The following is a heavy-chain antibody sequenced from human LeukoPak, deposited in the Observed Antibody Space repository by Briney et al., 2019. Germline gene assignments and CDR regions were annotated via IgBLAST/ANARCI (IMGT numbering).Heavy chain of an antibody. CDR2: INHSGST. Sequence: SETLSLTCAVYGGSFSGYYWSWIRQPPGKGLEWIGEINHSGSTNYNPSLKSRVTISVDTSKNQFSLKLSSVTAADTAVYYCARDSAATGYYYYYMDVWGKGTTVTISS. J-gene: IGHJ6*03. CDR3: ARDSAATGYYYYYMDV. V-gene: IGHV4-34*01. CDR1: GGSFSGYY. D-gene: IGHD2-15*01.